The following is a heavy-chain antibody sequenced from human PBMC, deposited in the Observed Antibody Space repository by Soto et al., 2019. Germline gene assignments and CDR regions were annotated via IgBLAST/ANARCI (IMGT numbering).Heavy chain of an antibody. J-gene: IGHJ6*02. CDR1: GLTFSSYA. V-gene: IGHV3-64D*06. Sequence: GGSLRLSCSASGLTFSSYAMHWVRQAPGKGLEYVSAISSNGGSTYYADSVKGRFTISRDNSKNTLYLQMSSLRAEDTAVYYCVKGEAAYYYYYGMDVWGQGTTVTVSS. D-gene: IGHD2-15*01. CDR2: ISSNGGST. CDR3: VKGEAAYYYYYGMDV.